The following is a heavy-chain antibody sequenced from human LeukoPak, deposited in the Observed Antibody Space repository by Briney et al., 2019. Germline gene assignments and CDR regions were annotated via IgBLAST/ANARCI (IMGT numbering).Heavy chain of an antibody. CDR2: IRGSRSGLGSGN. J-gene: IGHJ4*02. CDR1: GFAFSDYS. V-gene: IGHV3-21*05. D-gene: IGHD7-27*01. CDR3: ARGDNWGFDY. Sequence: GGSLRLSCAASGFAFSDYSMNWVRQAPGKGLEWVANIRGSRSGLGSGNYYAGSVKGRFTISRDNLKNSLYSQMDSLRADDTAFYYCARGDNWGFDYWGQGALVTVSS.